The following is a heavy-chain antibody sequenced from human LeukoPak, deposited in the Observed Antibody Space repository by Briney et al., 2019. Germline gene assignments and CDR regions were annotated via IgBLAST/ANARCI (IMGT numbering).Heavy chain of an antibody. CDR2: ISPIFCTA. CDR3: ANYGSGSYIFDY. CDR1: GGTFSSYA. V-gene: IGHV1-69*05. J-gene: IGHJ4*02. Sequence: SVKVSCKASGGTFSSYAISWVRQAPGQGLDLMGGISPIFCTANYAQKFQGRDTITTDESTSTAYMELSSLRSEDTAVYYCANYGSGSYIFDYWGQGTLVTVSS. D-gene: IGHD3-10*01.